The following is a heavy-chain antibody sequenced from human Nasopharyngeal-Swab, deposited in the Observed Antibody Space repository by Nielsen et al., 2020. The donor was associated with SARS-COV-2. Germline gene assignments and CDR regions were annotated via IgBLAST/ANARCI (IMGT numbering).Heavy chain of an antibody. V-gene: IGHV7-4-1*02. CDR2: INTNTGTP. Sequence: ASVKVPCKASGYAFTKYAMNWVRQAPGQGLEWMGWINTNTGTPTYAQGFTGRFVFSLDTSVSTAYLQISSLKPEDTGVYYCARGRGSSGYYPTDYWGQGTLVTVSS. CDR1: GYAFTKYA. CDR3: ARGRGSSGYYPTDY. J-gene: IGHJ4*02. D-gene: IGHD3-22*01.